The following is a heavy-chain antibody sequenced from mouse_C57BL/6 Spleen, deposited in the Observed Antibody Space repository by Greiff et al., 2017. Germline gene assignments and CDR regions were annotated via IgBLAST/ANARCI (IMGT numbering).Heavy chain of an antibody. CDR2: IYPGSGNT. V-gene: IGHV1-66*01. D-gene: IGHD4-1*01. CDR3: ARSNPRGDWFAY. Sequence: QVQLQQSGPELVKPGASVKISCKASGYSFTSYYIHWVKQRPGQGLEWIGWIYPGSGNTKYNEKFKGKATLTADTSSSTAYMQLSSLTSEDSAVYYCARSNPRGDWFAYWGQGTLVTVSA. CDR1: GYSFTSYY. J-gene: IGHJ3*01.